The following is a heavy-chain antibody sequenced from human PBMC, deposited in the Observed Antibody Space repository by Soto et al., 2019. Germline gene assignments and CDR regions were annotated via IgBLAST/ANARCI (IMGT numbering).Heavy chain of an antibody. J-gene: IGHJ3*02. CDR3: ARPYCSGGSCQRSGAFDI. D-gene: IGHD2-15*01. CDR1: GYSFTSYW. V-gene: IGHV5-51*01. Sequence: GESLKISCKGSGYSFTSYWIGWVRQMPGKGLEWMGIIYPGDSDTRYSPSFQGQVTISADKSISTAYLQWSSLKASDTAMYYCARPYCSGGSCQRSGAFDIWGQGTMVTVSS. CDR2: IYPGDSDT.